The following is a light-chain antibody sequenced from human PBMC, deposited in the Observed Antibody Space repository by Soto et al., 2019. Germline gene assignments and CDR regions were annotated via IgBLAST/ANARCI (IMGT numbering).Light chain of an antibody. CDR1: QGISSA. J-gene: IGKJ5*01. V-gene: IGKV1-13*02. Sequence: AIQLTQSPSSVSASVGDRVTITCRASQGISSALAWYQQKPGKAPKLLIYDASSLESGVPSRFSGSGSGTDFTLTISSLQPEDFATYYCQQFNSYPFTFGQGTRLEIK. CDR3: QQFNSYPFT. CDR2: DAS.